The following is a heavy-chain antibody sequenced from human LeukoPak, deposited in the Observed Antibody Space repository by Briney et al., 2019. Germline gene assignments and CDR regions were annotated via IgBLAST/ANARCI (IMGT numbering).Heavy chain of an antibody. CDR3: ARSGGGYCSSTSCFGYYFDY. D-gene: IGHD2-2*01. V-gene: IGHV1-8*01. CDR2: MNPNSGNT. CDR1: GYTFTSYD. J-gene: IGHJ4*02. Sequence: ASVKVSCKASGYTFTSYDINWVRQATGQGLERMGWMNPNSGNTGYAQKYQGRVTMTRNSSISTAYMELSSLRSEDTAVYYCARSGGGYCSSTSCFGYYFDYWGQGTLVTVSS.